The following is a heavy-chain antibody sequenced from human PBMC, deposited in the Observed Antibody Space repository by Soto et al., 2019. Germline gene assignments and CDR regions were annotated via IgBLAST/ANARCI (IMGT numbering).Heavy chain of an antibody. CDR2: ISAYNGNT. Sequence: GASVKVSCKASGYTVTSYGISWVRQAPGQGLEWMGWISAYNGNTNYAQKLQGRVTMTTDTSTSTAYMELRSLRSDDTAVYYCAREIQFYCSGGSCYSRSDAFDIWGQGTMVTVSS. V-gene: IGHV1-18*01. D-gene: IGHD2-15*01. CDR3: AREIQFYCSGGSCYSRSDAFDI. J-gene: IGHJ3*02. CDR1: GYTVTSYG.